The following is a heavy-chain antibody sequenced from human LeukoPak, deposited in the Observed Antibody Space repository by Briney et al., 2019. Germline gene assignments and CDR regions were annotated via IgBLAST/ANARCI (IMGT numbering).Heavy chain of an antibody. D-gene: IGHD6-13*01. J-gene: IGHJ4*02. V-gene: IGHV1-2*02. CDR2: INPNSGGT. CDR1: GYTFTGYY. Sequence: ASAKVSCKASGYTFTGYYMHWVRQAPGQGLEWTGWINPNSGGTNYAQKFQGRVTMTRDTSISTAYMELSRLRSDDTAVYYCARVARAAAGTGRLFDYWGQGTLVTVSS. CDR3: ARVARAAAGTGRLFDY.